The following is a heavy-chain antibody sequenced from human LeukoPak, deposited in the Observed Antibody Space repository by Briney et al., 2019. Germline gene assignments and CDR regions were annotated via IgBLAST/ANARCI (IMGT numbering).Heavy chain of an antibody. D-gene: IGHD3-22*01. Sequence: GGSLRLSCADSGFTFSSYAMSWVRQAPGKGLEWVSAISGSGGSTYYADSVKGRFTISRDNSKNTLYLQMNSLRAEDTAVYYCAKGGKHDSSGYYLDYWGQGTLVTVSS. CDR1: GFTFSSYA. V-gene: IGHV3-23*01. J-gene: IGHJ4*02. CDR3: AKGGKHDSSGYYLDY. CDR2: ISGSGGST.